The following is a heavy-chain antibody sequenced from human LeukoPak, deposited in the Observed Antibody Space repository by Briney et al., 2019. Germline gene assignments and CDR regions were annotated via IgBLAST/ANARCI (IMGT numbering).Heavy chain of an antibody. CDR2: IWYDGSNK. V-gene: IGHV3-33*01. CDR3: ARKGDRGAYYYGMDV. Sequence: PGGSLRLSCAASGFTFSSYGMHWVRQAPGKGLEWVAVIWYDGSNKYYADSVKGRFTISRDNSKNTLYLQMNSLRAEDTAVYYCARKGDRGAYYYGMDVWGQGTTVTVSS. D-gene: IGHD2-21*02. J-gene: IGHJ6*02. CDR1: GFTFSSYG.